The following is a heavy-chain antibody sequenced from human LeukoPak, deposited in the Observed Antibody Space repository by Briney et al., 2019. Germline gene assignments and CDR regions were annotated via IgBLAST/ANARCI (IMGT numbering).Heavy chain of an antibody. CDR3: AGGGGNWNYIRVYGMDV. CDR2: IYYSGST. Sequence: PSETLSLTCTVSGGSISSSSYYWGWIRQPPGKGLEWIGSIYYSGSTYYNPSLKSRVTISVDTSKNQFSLKLSSVTAADTAVYYCAGGGGNWNYIRVYGMDVWGQGTTVTVSS. CDR1: GGSISSSSYY. J-gene: IGHJ6*02. D-gene: IGHD1-7*01. V-gene: IGHV4-39*01.